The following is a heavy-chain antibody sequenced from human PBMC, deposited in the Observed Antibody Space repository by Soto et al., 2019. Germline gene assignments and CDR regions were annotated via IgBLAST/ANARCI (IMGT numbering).Heavy chain of an antibody. Sequence: QGQLVESGGGVVQPGRSLRLSCAASGFTFSSFGMQWVRQAPGKGLEWVAGISYDGSNKYYEDSVKGRFTISRDNSKNMIYLQMNSPRAEDTAVYYCAKDTSKYSSNWPAYYGMDVWGQGTTVTVSS. CDR2: ISYDGSNK. D-gene: IGHD6-13*01. CDR1: GFTFSSFG. V-gene: IGHV3-30*18. CDR3: AKDTSKYSSNWPAYYGMDV. J-gene: IGHJ6*02.